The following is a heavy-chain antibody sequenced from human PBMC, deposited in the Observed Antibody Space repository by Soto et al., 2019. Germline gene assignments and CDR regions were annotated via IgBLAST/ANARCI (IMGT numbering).Heavy chain of an antibody. J-gene: IGHJ4*02. CDR2: ISGSGGST. Sequence: GGSLRLSCAASGFTFSSHAMNWVRQTPGKGLEWVSRISGSGGSTDYAGSVKGRFTVSRDNSKNTLYLQMNSLRAEDTAVYYCAKDQEGYCDYWGQGTLVTVSS. V-gene: IGHV3-23*01. CDR1: GFTFSSHA. CDR3: AKDQEGYCDY.